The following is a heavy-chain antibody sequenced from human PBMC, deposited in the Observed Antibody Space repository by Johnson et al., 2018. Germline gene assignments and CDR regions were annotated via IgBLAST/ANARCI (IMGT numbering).Heavy chain of an antibody. CDR2: IYITGRT. CDR1: GGSIGSGNYY. CDR3: ARDTAMITFGGFIGDYMDV. J-gene: IGHJ6*03. V-gene: IGHV4-61*02. D-gene: IGHD3-16*02. Sequence: QVQLQESGPGLVKPGQTLSLTCTVSGGSIGSGNYYWSWIRQPAGKGLEWIGRIYITGRTTYNPSLNGRITISVDTSKNQFSLKLSSVTAAETAVYYCARDTAMITFGGFIGDYMDVWGKGTTVTVSS.